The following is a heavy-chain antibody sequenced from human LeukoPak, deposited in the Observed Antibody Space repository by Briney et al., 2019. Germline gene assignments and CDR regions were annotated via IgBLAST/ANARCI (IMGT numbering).Heavy chain of an antibody. Sequence: GGSLRLSCAASGFTFSSYSMNWVRQAPGKGLEWVSSISSSSSYIYYADSVEGRFTISRDNAKNSLYLQMNSLRAEDTAVYYCARLIGLRAMDVWGKGTTVTVSS. D-gene: IGHD2-15*01. CDR2: ISSSSSYI. CDR3: ARLIGLRAMDV. CDR1: GFTFSSYS. J-gene: IGHJ6*04. V-gene: IGHV3-21*01.